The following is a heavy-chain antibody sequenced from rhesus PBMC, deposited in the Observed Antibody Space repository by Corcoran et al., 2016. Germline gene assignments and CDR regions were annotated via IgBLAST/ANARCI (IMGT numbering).Heavy chain of an antibody. J-gene: IGHJ4*01. CDR3: AGRVGQRLTRFFDF. V-gene: IGHV4S9*01. Sequence: QVQLQESGPGLVKPSETLSPTCAVSGGSISDNYYWNWIRQPPGKGLGWIGNIYGTSATTYSHPSLNTRVPISNNTSQYLFFLNLSSLTAADTAFYYCAGRVGQRLTRFFDFWGQGVLVTISS. CDR2: IYGTSATT. CDR1: GGSISDNYY. D-gene: IGHD2-15*01.